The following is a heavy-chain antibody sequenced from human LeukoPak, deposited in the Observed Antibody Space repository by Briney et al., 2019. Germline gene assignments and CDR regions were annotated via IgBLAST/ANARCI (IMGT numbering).Heavy chain of an antibody. V-gene: IGHV3-74*01. J-gene: IGHJ5*02. D-gene: IGHD1-26*01. CDR2: INTDGSST. CDR1: GFTFSSYW. Sequence: GGSLRLSCAASGFTFSSYWMHWVRKAPGKGLVWVSRINTDGSSTSYADSVKGRFTISRDNATNTAYLQMNSLRAEDTAVYYCARVKVGSWDWFDPWGQGTLVTVSS. CDR3: ARVKVGSWDWFDP.